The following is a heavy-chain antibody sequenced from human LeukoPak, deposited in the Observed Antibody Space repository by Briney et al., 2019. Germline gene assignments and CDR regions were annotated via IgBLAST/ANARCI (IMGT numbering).Heavy chain of an antibody. V-gene: IGHV4-30-2*01. CDR3: ARSEGHNYYYGMDV. J-gene: IGHJ6*02. Sequence: PSQTLSLTCAVSGGSISSGGYSWRWIRQPPGTGLEWIGYIYHSGSTYYNPSLKSRVTISVDRSKNQFSLKLSSVTAADTAVYYCARSEGHNYYYGMDVWGQGTTVTVSS. CDR2: IYHSGST. CDR1: GGSISSGGYS.